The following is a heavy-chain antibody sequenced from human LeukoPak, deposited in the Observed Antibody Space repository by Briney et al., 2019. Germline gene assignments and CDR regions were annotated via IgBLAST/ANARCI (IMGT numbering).Heavy chain of an antibody. CDR2: IWYDGSNK. J-gene: IGHJ4*02. Sequence: GGSLRLSCAASGFTFSSYGMHWVRQAPGKGLEWVAVIWYDGSNKYYADSVKGRFTISRDNSKNTLYLRMNSLRAEDTAVYYCARGLPPYDFWSGYYRMHFDYWGQGTLVTVSS. CDR3: ARGLPPYDFWSGYYRMHFDY. CDR1: GFTFSSYG. V-gene: IGHV3-33*01. D-gene: IGHD3-3*01.